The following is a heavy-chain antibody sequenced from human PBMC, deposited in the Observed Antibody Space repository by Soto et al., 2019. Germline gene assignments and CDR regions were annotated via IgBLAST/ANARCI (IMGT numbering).Heavy chain of an antibody. CDR1: GDSVSSNSAA. D-gene: IGHD3-10*01. CDR2: TYYRSKWYN. CDR3: ARGGWEYYYGSGSYYNPLRYYGMDV. Sequence: SQTLSLTCAISGDSVSSNSAAWNWIRQSPSRGLEWLGRTYYRSKWYNDYAVSVKSRITINPDTSKNQFSLQLNSETPEDTAVYYCARGGWEYYYGSGSYYNPLRYYGMDVWGQGTTVTVSS. V-gene: IGHV6-1*01. J-gene: IGHJ6*02.